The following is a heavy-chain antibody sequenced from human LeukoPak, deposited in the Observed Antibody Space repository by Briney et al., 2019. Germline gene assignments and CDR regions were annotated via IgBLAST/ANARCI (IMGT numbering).Heavy chain of an antibody. V-gene: IGHV3-30*18. Sequence: GGSLRLSCAATGFTFSSYGMNWVRQAPGKGLEWVAVISYDGSNKYYADSVKGRFTISRDNSKNTLYLQMNSLRAEDTAVYYSAKDHQWCYGYYFNYWGQGTLVTVSS. D-gene: IGHD5-18*01. CDR2: ISYDGSNK. CDR1: GFTFSSYG. J-gene: IGHJ4*02. CDR3: AKDHQWCYGYYFNY.